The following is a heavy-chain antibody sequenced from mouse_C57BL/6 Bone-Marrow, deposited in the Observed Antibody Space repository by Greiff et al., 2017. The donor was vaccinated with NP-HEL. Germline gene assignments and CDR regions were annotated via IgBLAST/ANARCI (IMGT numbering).Heavy chain of an antibody. CDR3: ARDRIYYGNYLLAMDY. J-gene: IGHJ4*01. V-gene: IGHV5-4*01. CDR1: GFTFSSYA. D-gene: IGHD2-1*01. CDR2: ISDGGSYT. Sequence: EVKLVESGGGLVKPGGSLKLSCAASGFTFSSYAMSWVRQTPEKRLEWVATISDGGSYTYYPDNVKGRFTISRDNAKNNLYLQMSHLKSEDTAMYYCARDRIYYGNYLLAMDYWGQGTSVTVSS.